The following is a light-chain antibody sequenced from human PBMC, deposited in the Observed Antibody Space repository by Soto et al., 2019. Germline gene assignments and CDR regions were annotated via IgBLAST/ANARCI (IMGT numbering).Light chain of an antibody. CDR3: QQYGSSPQT. CDR1: QSISRY. V-gene: IGKV3-20*01. J-gene: IGKJ1*01. Sequence: IVLTQSPGTLSLSPGERTTLSCRASQSISRYLAWYQQKPGQGPRLLIYGASSRATGTPDRVSGSGSGTDFTLTINRLEPEDFALYYCQQYGSSPQTFGQGTKVEIK. CDR2: GAS.